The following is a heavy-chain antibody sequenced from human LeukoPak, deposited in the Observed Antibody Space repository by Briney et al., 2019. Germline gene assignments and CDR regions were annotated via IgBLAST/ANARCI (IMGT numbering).Heavy chain of an antibody. Sequence: PGGSLRLSCAASGFTFSSYAMHWVRQAPGKGLEWVAVISYDGSNKYYADSVKGRFTISRDNSKNTLYLQMNSLRAEDTAVYYCARGELLRPGYYFDYWGQGTLVTVSS. D-gene: IGHD1-26*01. CDR3: ARGELLRPGYYFDY. CDR2: ISYDGSNK. V-gene: IGHV3-30-3*01. J-gene: IGHJ4*02. CDR1: GFTFSSYA.